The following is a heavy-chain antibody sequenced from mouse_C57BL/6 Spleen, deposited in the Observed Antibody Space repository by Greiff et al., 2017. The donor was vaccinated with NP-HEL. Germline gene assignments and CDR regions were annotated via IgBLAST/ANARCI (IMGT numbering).Heavy chain of an antibody. CDR1: GFSLTSYG. Sequence: VMLVESGPGLVAPSQSLSITCTVSGFSLTSYGVHWVRQPPGKGLEWLVVIWSDGSTTYSSALKSRLSISTYNSKSQVFLKMNILQTDDTAMYYCARHGLLLYAMDYWGQGTSVTVSS. CDR2: IWSDGST. J-gene: IGHJ4*01. CDR3: ARHGLLLYAMDY. V-gene: IGHV2-6-1*01. D-gene: IGHD1-1*01.